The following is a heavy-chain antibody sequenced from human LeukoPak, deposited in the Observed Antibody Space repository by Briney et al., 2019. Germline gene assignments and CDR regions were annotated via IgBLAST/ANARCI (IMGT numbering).Heavy chain of an antibody. D-gene: IGHD4-11*01. CDR2: VHYSGNA. Sequence: GSLRLSCAASGFTFSDYYMSWVRQFPGKGLEFIGRVHYSGNAIYNPSTTRRVTISIDTPKRHFFLQLKSVTAADTAVYYCATGYNDFRVEARSFYSWGQGTLVTVSS. J-gene: IGHJ4*02. CDR3: ATGYNDFRVEARSFYS. CDR1: GFTFSDYY. V-gene: IGHV4-59*01.